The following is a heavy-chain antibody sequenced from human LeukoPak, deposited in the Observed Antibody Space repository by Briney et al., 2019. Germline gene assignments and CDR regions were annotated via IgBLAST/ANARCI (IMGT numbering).Heavy chain of an antibody. Sequence: GGSLRLSCAASGFTFTDYAMSWVRQTPGKGLEWVANIKQDGSEKYYVGSVKGRFTISRDNAKNSLYLQMNSLRAEDTAVYYCARGDIVLLWFGESHFDYWGQGTLVTVSS. CDR2: IKQDGSEK. CDR3: ARGDIVLLWFGESHFDY. CDR1: GFTFTDYA. D-gene: IGHD3-10*01. V-gene: IGHV3-7*04. J-gene: IGHJ4*02.